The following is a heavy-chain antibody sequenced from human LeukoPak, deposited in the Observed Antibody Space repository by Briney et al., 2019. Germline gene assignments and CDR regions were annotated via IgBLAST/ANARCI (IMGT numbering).Heavy chain of an antibody. CDR1: GFTFSCYV. CDR2: ISGSGGTT. J-gene: IGHJ4*02. V-gene: IGHV3-23*01. Sequence: GGSLRLSCAASGFTFSCYVMSWVRQAPGKGLEWVSSISGSGGTTYYADSVRGRFTISGDNAKNTLYLQMNSLRVEDTAVYYCVRAVVGATDYWGQGTLVTVSS. D-gene: IGHD1-26*01. CDR3: VRAVVGATDY.